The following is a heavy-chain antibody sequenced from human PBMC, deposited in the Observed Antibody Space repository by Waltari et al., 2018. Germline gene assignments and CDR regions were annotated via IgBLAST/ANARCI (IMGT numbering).Heavy chain of an antibody. D-gene: IGHD3-10*01. V-gene: IGHV3-33*06. CDR3: AKPTYGPGSYLIDH. J-gene: IGHJ4*02. CDR1: GFTFSNSA. Sequence: QVQLVESGGGVVQPGRSLRLSCAGSGFTFSNSAMHWVRQAPGKGLEWVAIIWNDGSTEKDADSVKGRFTISRDNSKNTLYLQMNSLRAEDTATYYCAKPTYGPGSYLIDHWGQGTLVTVSS. CDR2: IWNDGSTE.